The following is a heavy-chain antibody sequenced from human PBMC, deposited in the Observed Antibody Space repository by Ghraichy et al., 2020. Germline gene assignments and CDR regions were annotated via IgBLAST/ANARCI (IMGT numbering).Heavy chain of an antibody. CDR1: GGSISSYY. J-gene: IGHJ4*02. D-gene: IGHD4-23*01. Sequence: SQTLSLTCTVSGGSISSYYWTWIRQPPGKGLEWIGYISYTGSTNYNPSLKSRVTISVDTSKNQFSLKLSSMTAADTAVYYCARETNTVAHDWGQGTLVTVSS. CDR3: ARETNTVAHD. CDR2: ISYTGST. V-gene: IGHV4-59*01.